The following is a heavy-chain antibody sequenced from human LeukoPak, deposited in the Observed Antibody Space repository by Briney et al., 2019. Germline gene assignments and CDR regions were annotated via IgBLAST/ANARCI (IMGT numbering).Heavy chain of an antibody. CDR1: GGSISSYY. CDR2: IYTSGST. Sequence: SETLSLTCTVSGGSISSYYWSWIRQPAGKGLEWIGRIYTSGSTNYNPSLKSRVTMSVDTSKNQFSLKLSSVTAADTAVYYCAXXQXAYXXGGYXSSWFSYAFDIWGQGTMVTVSS. D-gene: IGHD6-13*01. V-gene: IGHV4-4*07. J-gene: IGHJ3*02. CDR3: AXXQXAYXXGGYXSSWFSYAFDI.